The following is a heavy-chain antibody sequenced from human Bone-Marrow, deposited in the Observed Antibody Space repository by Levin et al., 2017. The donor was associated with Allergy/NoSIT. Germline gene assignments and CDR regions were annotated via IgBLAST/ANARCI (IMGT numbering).Heavy chain of an antibody. V-gene: IGHV3-30-3*01. D-gene: IGHD5-18*01. Sequence: GGSLRLSCAASGFTFSSYAMHWVRQAPGKGLEWVAVISYDGSNKYYADSVKGRFTISRDNSKNTLYLQMNSLRAEDTAVYYCARDPEMTAMVTSSFDYWGQGTLVTVSS. CDR3: ARDPEMTAMVTSSFDY. CDR1: GFTFSSYA. J-gene: IGHJ4*02. CDR2: ISYDGSNK.